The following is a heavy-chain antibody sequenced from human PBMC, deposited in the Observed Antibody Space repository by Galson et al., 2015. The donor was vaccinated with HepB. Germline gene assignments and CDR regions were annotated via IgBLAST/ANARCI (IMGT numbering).Heavy chain of an antibody. CDR1: GYTFTGYY. CDR2: INPNSGGT. V-gene: IGHV1-2*02. CDR3: ARDPSVVVLMNWFDP. D-gene: IGHD2-2*01. J-gene: IGHJ5*02. Sequence: SVKVSCKASGYTFTGYYMHWVRQAPGQGLEWMGWINPNSGGTNYAQKFQGRVTMTRDTPISTAYMELSRLRSDDTAVYYCARDPSVVVLMNWFDPWGQGTLVTVSS.